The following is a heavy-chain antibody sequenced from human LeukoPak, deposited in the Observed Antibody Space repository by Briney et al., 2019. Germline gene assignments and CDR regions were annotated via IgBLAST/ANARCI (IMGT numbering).Heavy chain of an antibody. Sequence: PGRSLRLSCAASGFTFDDYAMHWVRQAPGKGLEWVSGISWNSGSIGYADSVKGRFTISRDNAKNSLYLQMNSLRAEDTGLYYCAKARGSGGDSGDAFDIWGQGTMVTVSS. J-gene: IGHJ3*02. D-gene: IGHD3-10*01. CDR2: ISWNSGSI. V-gene: IGHV3-9*01. CDR1: GFTFDDYA. CDR3: AKARGSGGDSGDAFDI.